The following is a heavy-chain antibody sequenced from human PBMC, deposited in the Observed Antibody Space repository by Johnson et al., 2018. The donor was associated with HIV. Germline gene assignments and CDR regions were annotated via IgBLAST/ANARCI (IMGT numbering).Heavy chain of an antibody. V-gene: IGHV3-11*04. Sequence: QMLLVESGGGVVQPGRSLRLSCAAFGFTFFDYYMSWIRQAPGKGLEWVSYISSSGSTIYYADSVKGRFTIYRDNAKNSLYLQMNSLRAEDTAVYYCARRFFPGITVALDAFDIWGQGTMVTVSS. CDR3: ARRFFPGITVALDAFDI. CDR1: GFTFFDYY. D-gene: IGHD6-19*01. J-gene: IGHJ3*02. CDR2: ISSSGSTI.